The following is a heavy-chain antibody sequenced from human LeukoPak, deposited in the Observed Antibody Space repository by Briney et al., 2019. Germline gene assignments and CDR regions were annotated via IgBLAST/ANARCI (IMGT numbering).Heavy chain of an antibody. Sequence: SETLSLTCTVSGGSVSSYYWSWIRQPAGKGLEWIGRIYTSGSTNYNPSLKSRVTISVDKSKNQFSLKLSSVTAADTAVYYCARDPPPLYNYGSYYYYYYMDVWGKGTTVTVSS. D-gene: IGHD5-18*01. CDR3: ARDPPPLYNYGSYYYYYYMDV. V-gene: IGHV4-4*07. J-gene: IGHJ6*03. CDR2: IYTSGST. CDR1: GGSVSSYY.